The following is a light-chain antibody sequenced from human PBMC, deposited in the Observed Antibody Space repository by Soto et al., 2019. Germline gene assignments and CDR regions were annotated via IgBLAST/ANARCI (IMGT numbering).Light chain of an antibody. Sequence: ELVLTQSPATLSLSPGERSTLSCRASPSVTNYLAWYQQKPGQPPRLLIYGAFNRAAGIPATFSGSGSGTDFTLTISSLEPEDSAVYYCQQRNIWPPVTFGQGTRLEIK. CDR3: QQRNIWPPVT. V-gene: IGKV3-11*01. J-gene: IGKJ5*01. CDR1: PSVTNY. CDR2: GAF.